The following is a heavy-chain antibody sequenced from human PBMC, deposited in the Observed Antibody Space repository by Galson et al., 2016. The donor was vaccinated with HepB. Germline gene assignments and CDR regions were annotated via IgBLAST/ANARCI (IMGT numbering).Heavy chain of an antibody. D-gene: IGHD2-15*01. Sequence: SVKVSCKASGYSFFRHTINWVRQAPGQGLEWMGWVSAYTGNTDYAQNVRDRVVLTTDTSTTTAYMELSDLRSDDTAIYYCARGGDKASLHLDFWGQGTLVTVSS. V-gene: IGHV1-18*04. CDR2: VSAYTGNT. J-gene: IGHJ4*02. CDR3: ARGGDKASLHLDF. CDR1: GYSFFRHT.